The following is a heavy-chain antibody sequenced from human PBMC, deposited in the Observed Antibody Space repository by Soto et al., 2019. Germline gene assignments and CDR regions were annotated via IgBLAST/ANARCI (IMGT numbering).Heavy chain of an antibody. CDR1: GGSFSITNYY. CDR2: VYYSGIT. CDR3: VSQVPGIANYFDY. J-gene: IGHJ4*02. D-gene: IGHD2-21*01. V-gene: IGHV4-39*01. Sequence: SETLSLTCTVSGGSFSITNYYWGWIRQPPGKGLEWIGSVYYSGITYYNPSLKSRVTISVDTSKKQFSLDLSSVTAADTAVYYCVSQVPGIANYFDYWGQGALVT.